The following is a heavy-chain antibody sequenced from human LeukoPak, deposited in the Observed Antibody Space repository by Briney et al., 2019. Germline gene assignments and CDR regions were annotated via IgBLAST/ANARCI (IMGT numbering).Heavy chain of an antibody. V-gene: IGHV3-21*01. Sequence: GGSLRLSCAASGFTFDAFGMTWVRQASGKGLEWVSSISSSSDYIHYADSLKGRFTISRDNAKNSLYLQMNSLRAEDTAVYYCARDPWGSSSFWGQGTLVTVSS. D-gene: IGHD6-6*01. CDR2: ISSSSDYI. J-gene: IGHJ4*02. CDR1: GFTFDAFG. CDR3: ARDPWGSSSF.